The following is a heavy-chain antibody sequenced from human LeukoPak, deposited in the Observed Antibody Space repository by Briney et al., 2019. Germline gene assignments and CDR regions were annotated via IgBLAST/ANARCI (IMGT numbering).Heavy chain of an antibody. CDR2: ISDDGRST. CDR1: GFTFSSFG. J-gene: IGHJ4*02. CDR3: AKRVPYSSSSVYFDY. Sequence: QAGGSLRLSCAASGFTFSSFGMSWVRQAPGKGLEWVSAISDDGRSTYYADSAKGRFTISRDNSKNTLYLQMNSLRFEDTALYFCAKRVPYSSSSVYFDYWGQGTLVTVSS. V-gene: IGHV3-23*01. D-gene: IGHD6-6*01.